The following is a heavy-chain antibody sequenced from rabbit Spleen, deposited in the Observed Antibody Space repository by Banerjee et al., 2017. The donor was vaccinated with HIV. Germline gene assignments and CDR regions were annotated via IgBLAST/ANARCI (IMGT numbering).Heavy chain of an antibody. J-gene: IGHJ4*01. Sequence: QEQLVESGGGLVQPGGSLKLSCKASGFDFSNYGVSWVRQAPGKGLEWIGYIEPIFGNTYYASWAKGRFTISKTSSTTVTLQMTSLTAADTATYFCARDFDFWGPGTLVTVS. CDR3: ARDFDF. CDR2: IEPIFGNT. CDR1: GFDFSNYG. V-gene: IGHV1S39*01.